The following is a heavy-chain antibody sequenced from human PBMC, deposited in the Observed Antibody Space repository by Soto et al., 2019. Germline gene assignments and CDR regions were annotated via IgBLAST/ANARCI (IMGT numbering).Heavy chain of an antibody. CDR1: GFTFGDNG. CDR2: IRSKSYGGTT. J-gene: IGHJ6*03. Sequence: SLRLSCTASGFTFGDNGMIWFRQAPGKGLEWVVFIRSKSYGGTTEYAASVKGRFTISRDDSKSIAYLQMNSLKTEDTAVYYCSRGRDCSGGSCYRWYYYMPVWGKGTTVTVSS. CDR3: SRGRDCSGGSCYRWYYYMPV. D-gene: IGHD2-15*01. V-gene: IGHV3-49*03.